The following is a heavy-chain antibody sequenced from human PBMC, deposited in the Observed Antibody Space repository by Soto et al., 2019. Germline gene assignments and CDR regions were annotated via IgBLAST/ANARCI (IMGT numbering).Heavy chain of an antibody. D-gene: IGHD6-6*01. J-gene: IGHJ3*02. CDR3: AGDRIAVRDAFDI. Sequence: PGGSLRLSCAASGFTFSGYWVSWVRQAPGEGLEWVANIKQDGSEIYYVDSVKGRFTISRDNAKNSLYLQMNSLRAEDTAVYYCAGDRIAVRDAFDIWGQGTMVTVSS. CDR2: IKQDGSEI. CDR1: GFTFSGYW. V-gene: IGHV3-7*01.